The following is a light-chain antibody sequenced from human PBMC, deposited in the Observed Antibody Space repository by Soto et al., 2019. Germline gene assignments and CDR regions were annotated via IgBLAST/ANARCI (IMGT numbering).Light chain of an antibody. CDR3: MQGAHSPIT. V-gene: IGKV2-30*02. J-gene: IGKJ5*01. CDR2: KVS. Sequence: PVPLSVTQGQQSAVSCRSIESVLHSYGIAYFSWFQQRPGRSPRRLIYKVSNRDCGVAARSSGSGSGADLALKISSVEAEEVGVYYSMQGAHSPITSGKGTRLDI. CDR1: ESVLHSYGIAY.